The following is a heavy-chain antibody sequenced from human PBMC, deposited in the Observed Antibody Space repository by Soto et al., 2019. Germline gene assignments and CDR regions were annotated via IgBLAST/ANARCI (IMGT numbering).Heavy chain of an antibody. CDR1: GFTFSNAW. D-gene: IGHD3-10*01. Sequence: EVQLVESGGGLVKPGGSLRLSCAASGFTFSNAWMSWVRQAPGKALEWVGRIKSKTDGGTTDYAAPVKGRFTRSREDSRDTLYLQMSSLKTEDTAVYYCTTGRVRLWFGEEKPGAGLDPWGGGTLVAVST. V-gene: IGHV3-15*01. CDR3: TTGRVRLWFGEEKPGAGLDP. CDR2: IKSKTDGGTT. J-gene: IGHJ5*02.